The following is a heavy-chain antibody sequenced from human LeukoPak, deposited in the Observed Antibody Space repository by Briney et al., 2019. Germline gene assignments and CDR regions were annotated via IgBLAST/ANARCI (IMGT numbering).Heavy chain of an antibody. CDR2: IYFSGST. V-gene: IGHV4-59*01. J-gene: IGHJ4*02. CDR1: GGSIRSYY. CDR3: ARSYDTNFDY. D-gene: IGHD3-3*01. Sequence: SETLSLTCTVSGGSIRSYYWSWIRQPPGKGLEWIGYIYFSGSTSYNPSHKSRVTISVDRSKNQFSLKLSSVAAADTAVYYCARSYDTNFDYWGQGTLVTVSS.